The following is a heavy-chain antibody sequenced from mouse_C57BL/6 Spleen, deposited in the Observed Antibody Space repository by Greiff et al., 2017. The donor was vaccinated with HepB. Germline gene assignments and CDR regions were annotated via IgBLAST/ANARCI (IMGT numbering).Heavy chain of an antibody. CDR3: ARRDYVLYYAMDY. J-gene: IGHJ4*01. V-gene: IGHV5-17*01. Sequence: EVMLVESGGGLVKPGGSLKLSCAASGFTFSDYGMHWVRQAPEKGLEWVAYISSGSSTIYYADTVKGRFTISRDNAKNTLFLQMTSLRSEDTAMYYCARRDYVLYYAMDYWGQGTSVTVSS. CDR2: ISSGSSTI. CDR1: GFTFSDYG. D-gene: IGHD2-4*01.